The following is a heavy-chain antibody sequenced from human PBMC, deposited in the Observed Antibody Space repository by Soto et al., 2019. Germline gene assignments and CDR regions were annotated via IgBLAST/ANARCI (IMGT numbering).Heavy chain of an antibody. CDR3: AKGPAGATGATVTRRGFDY. CDR1: GFTFSSYA. Sequence: PGGSLRLSCAASGFTFSSYAMSWVRQAPGKGLEWVSAISGSGGSTYYADSVKGRFTISRDNSKNTLYLQMNSLRAEDTAVFYCAKGPAGATGATVTRRGFDYWGQGTLVTVSS. CDR2: ISGSGGST. V-gene: IGHV3-23*01. D-gene: IGHD4-4*01. J-gene: IGHJ4*02.